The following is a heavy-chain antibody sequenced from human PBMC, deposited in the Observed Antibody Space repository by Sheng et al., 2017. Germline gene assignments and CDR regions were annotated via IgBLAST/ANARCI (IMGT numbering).Heavy chain of an antibody. Sequence: QLQLQESGPGLVKPSETLSLTCTVSGGSITSDTHYWGWIRQPPGKGLEWIASFHYSGTAYYNPSLKSRVSISLDTSKNQFSLTVNSVTAADTAVYYCASGPVGVTMGAFGLTWGQGTLVTVSS. CDR1: GGSITSDTHY. CDR3: ASGPVGVTMGAFGLT. J-gene: IGHJ4*02. D-gene: IGHD1-26*01. V-gene: IGHV4-39*07. CDR2: FHYSGTA.